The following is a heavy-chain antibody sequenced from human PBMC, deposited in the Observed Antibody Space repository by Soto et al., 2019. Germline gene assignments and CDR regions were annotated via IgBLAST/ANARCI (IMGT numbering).Heavy chain of an antibody. CDR1: GGTFSSYT. D-gene: IGHD3-10*01. V-gene: IGHV1-69*02. Sequence: QVQLVQSGAEVKKPGSSVKVSCKASGGTFSSYTISWVRQAPGQGLEWMGRIIHSLGIENYAQKFQGRATITADKSTSTAYMELSSLRSEDTAVYYCASSFEDEGFDYWGQGTLVTVSS. CDR3: ASSFEDEGFDY. J-gene: IGHJ4*02. CDR2: IIHSLGIE.